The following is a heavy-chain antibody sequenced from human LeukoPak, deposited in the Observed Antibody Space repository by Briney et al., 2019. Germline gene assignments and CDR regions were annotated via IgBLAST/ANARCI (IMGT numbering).Heavy chain of an antibody. Sequence: GGSLRLSCAASGFTFKHYAMSWVRQAPGKGLEWVSALSGSGDDTFYTDSFKGRFTISRDNSKNTLFLRMNSLRAEDTAVYFCAKQSLYDSSGHFHYWGQGTLVTVSS. D-gene: IGHD3-22*01. V-gene: IGHV3-23*01. J-gene: IGHJ4*02. CDR1: GFTFKHYA. CDR3: AKQSLYDSSGHFHY. CDR2: LSGSGDDT.